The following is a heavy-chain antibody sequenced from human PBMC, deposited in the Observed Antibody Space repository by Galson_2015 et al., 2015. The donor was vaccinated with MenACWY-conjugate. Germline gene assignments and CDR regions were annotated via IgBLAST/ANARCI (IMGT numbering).Heavy chain of an antibody. CDR1: GFTFSSYA. Sequence: SLRLSCAASGFTFSSYAIHWVCQAPGKGLEWVAVISDHGSNKYYADSVKGRFTISRDNSENTLYLQMSSLRGEDTALYYCARETDRHQYYFDYWGQGTLVTVSS. D-gene: IGHD2-2*01. V-gene: IGHV3-30-3*01. J-gene: IGHJ4*02. CDR2: ISDHGSNK. CDR3: ARETDRHQYYFDY.